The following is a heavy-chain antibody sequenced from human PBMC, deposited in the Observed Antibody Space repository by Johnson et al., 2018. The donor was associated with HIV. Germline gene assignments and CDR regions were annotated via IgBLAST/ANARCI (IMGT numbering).Heavy chain of an antibody. J-gene: IGHJ3*02. D-gene: IGHD7-27*01. CDR3: ARGALGILHAFDI. Sequence: VQLVESGGGVVQPGRSLRLSCAASGFTVSSYAIHWVRQAPGKGLQWVAVISYDGSNQYFADSVKGRFTISRDNAKKSLFLQMNSLRAEDTAVYYCARGALGILHAFDIWGQGTMVTVSS. V-gene: IGHV3-30-3*01. CDR1: GFTVSSYA. CDR2: ISYDGSNQ.